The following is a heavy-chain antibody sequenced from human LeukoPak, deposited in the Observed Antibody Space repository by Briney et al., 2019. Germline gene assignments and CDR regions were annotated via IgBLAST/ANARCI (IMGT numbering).Heavy chain of an antibody. CDR3: AREGEWLPAPPDY. J-gene: IGHJ4*02. CDR2: IYTSGST. Sequence: TLSLTCTVSGGSISSSSYYWSWIRQPPGKGLEWIGRIYTSGSTNYNPSLKSRVTISVDTSKNQFSLKLSSVTAADTAVYYCAREGEWLPAPPDYWGQGTLVTVSS. D-gene: IGHD3-16*01. CDR1: GGSISSSSYY. V-gene: IGHV4-61*02.